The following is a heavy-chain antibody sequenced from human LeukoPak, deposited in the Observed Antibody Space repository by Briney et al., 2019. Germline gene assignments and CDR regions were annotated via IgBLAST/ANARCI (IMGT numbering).Heavy chain of an antibody. Sequence: PGGSLRLSCAASGFTFSSYAMSWVRQAPGKGLEWVSYISSSSSTIYYADSVKGRFTISRDNAKNSLYLQMNSLRDEDTAVYYCARDQIQAGYYYGMDVWGQGTTVTVSS. V-gene: IGHV3-48*02. CDR2: ISSSSSTI. CDR1: GFTFSSYA. CDR3: ARDQIQAGYYYGMDV. J-gene: IGHJ6*02.